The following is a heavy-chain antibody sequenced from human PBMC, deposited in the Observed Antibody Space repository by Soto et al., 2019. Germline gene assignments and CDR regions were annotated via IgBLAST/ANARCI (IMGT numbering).Heavy chain of an antibody. CDR2: ISAFNGNT. Sequence: ASVKVSCKASGFTFNNYGISWVRQAPRQGLEWMGWISAFNGNTNYAQKLQGRLTMTTDTSTTTAYMELRSLRSDDTALYYCASPRGYCSGGRCYSGAFDIWGQGTMVTVSS. J-gene: IGHJ3*02. V-gene: IGHV1-18*01. CDR1: GFTFNNYG. D-gene: IGHD2-15*01. CDR3: ASPRGYCSGGRCYSGAFDI.